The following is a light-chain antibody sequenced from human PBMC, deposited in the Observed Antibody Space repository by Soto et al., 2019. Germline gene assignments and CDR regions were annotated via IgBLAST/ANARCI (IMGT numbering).Light chain of an antibody. Sequence: QSALTQPRSVSGSPGQSVTISCTGTSSDVGGYNYVSWYQQYPGKAPKFMIYDVSKRPSGVPDRFSGSKSGNTASLTISGLQAEDEADYYCCSYAGSYTHYVFGTGTKLTVL. V-gene: IGLV2-11*01. CDR2: DVS. CDR1: SSDVGGYNY. J-gene: IGLJ1*01. CDR3: CSYAGSYTHYV.